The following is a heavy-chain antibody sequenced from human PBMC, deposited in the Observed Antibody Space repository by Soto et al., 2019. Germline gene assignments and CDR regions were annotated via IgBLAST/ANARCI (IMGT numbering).Heavy chain of an antibody. CDR3: ASMEWLLYYFDY. CDR2: ISSSGSTI. Sequence: GGSLRLSCAASGFTFSDYYMSWIRQAPGKGLEWVSYISSSGSTIYYADSVKGRFTISRDNAKNSLYLQMNSLRAEDTAVYYCASMEWLLYYFDYWGQGTLVTVSS. J-gene: IGHJ4*02. V-gene: IGHV3-11*01. D-gene: IGHD3-3*01. CDR1: GFTFSDYY.